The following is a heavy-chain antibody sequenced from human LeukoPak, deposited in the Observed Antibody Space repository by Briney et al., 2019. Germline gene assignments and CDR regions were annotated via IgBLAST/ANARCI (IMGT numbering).Heavy chain of an antibody. CDR1: GFTFSSYA. V-gene: IGHV3-21*01. J-gene: IGHJ4*02. Sequence: PGGSLRLSCAASGFTFSSYAMSWVRQAPGKGLEWVSSISSSSSYIYYADSVKGRFTISRDNAKNSLYLQMNSLRAEDTAVYYCARVLYSGSYQYYFDYWGQGTLVTVSS. D-gene: IGHD1-26*01. CDR2: ISSSSSYI. CDR3: ARVLYSGSYQYYFDY.